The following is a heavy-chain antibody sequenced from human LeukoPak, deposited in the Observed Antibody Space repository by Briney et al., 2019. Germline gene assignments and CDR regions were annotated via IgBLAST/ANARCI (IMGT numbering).Heavy chain of an antibody. D-gene: IGHD4-17*01. CDR2: IRTKPNSYAT. V-gene: IGHV3-73*01. CDR1: GFTFSASA. J-gene: IGHJ4*02. Sequence: GGSLKLSCAASGFTFSASAMHWVRQASGKGLEWVGLIRTKPNSYATIYAASVKGRFTISRDNSKNTLYLQMNSLRAEDTALYYCATLPTWGQRTLVTVSS. CDR3: ATLPT.